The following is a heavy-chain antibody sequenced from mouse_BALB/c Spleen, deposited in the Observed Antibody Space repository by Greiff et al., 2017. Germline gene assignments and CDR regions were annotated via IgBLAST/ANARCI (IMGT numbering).Heavy chain of an antibody. CDR1: GFTFSSYA. V-gene: IGHV5-9-4*01. Sequence: EVKLVESGGGLVKPGGSLKLSCAASGFTFSSYAMSWVRQSPEKRLEWVAEISSGGSYTYYPDTVTGRFTISRDNAKNTLYLEMSSLRSEDTAMYYCAIITTATGFAYWGQGTLVTVSA. J-gene: IGHJ3*01. CDR3: AIITTATGFAY. D-gene: IGHD1-2*01. CDR2: ISSGGSYT.